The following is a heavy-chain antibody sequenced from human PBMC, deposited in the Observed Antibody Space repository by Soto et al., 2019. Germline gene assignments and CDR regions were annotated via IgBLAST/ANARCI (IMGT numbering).Heavy chain of an antibody. J-gene: IGHJ4*02. CDR3: ARSPVRDYFAC. Sequence: ASVKVSCKASGYTFTAYYMHWVRQAPGQGLEWMGWINPNNGGTNYAQKFHGRVTMTRDTSISTVYMELSRLRSDDTAVYYCARSPVRDYFACWGQVTLVPVSS. CDR1: GYTFTAYY. V-gene: IGHV1-2*02. D-gene: IGHD3-10*01. CDR2: INPNNGGT.